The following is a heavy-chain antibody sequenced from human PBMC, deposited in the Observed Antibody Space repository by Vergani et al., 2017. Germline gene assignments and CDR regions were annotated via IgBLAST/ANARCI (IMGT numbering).Heavy chain of an antibody. CDR3: SRLFDY. CDR1: GGPISSSSYY. Sequence: QLQLQESGPGLVKPLETLSLTCTVPGGPISSSSYYWGWIRQPPGKGLEWIGSINYSGSTYYNPSLKSRVTISVDTSKNQFSLKLSSVTAADTAVYYCSRLFDYWGQGTLVTVSS. J-gene: IGHJ4*02. V-gene: IGHV4-39*01. CDR2: INYSGST.